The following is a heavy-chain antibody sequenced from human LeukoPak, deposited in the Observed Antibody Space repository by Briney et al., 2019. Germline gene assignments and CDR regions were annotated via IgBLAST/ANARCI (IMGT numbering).Heavy chain of an antibody. CDR1: GYSISNGFY. CDR3: ARGPSSSGWYLGGLEESDAFDI. Sequence: SETLSLTCTVSGYSISNGFYWVWIRQPPGKGLEWIGEINHSGSTNYNPSLKSRVTISVDTSKNQFSLKLSSVTAADTAVYYCARGPSSSGWYLGGLEESDAFDIWGQGTMVTVSS. D-gene: IGHD6-19*01. J-gene: IGHJ3*02. V-gene: IGHV4-38-2*02. CDR2: INHSGST.